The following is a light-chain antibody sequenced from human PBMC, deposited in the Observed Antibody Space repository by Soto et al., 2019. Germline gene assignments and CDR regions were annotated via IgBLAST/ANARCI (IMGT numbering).Light chain of an antibody. J-gene: IGKJ4*01. CDR1: QPISSW. CDR2: DAS. Sequence: DIQLTQSPPTLSASVGDRVTITCRASQPISSWLAWYHQKPGKAPNLLIFDASNLESGVPSRFSGSGSGTEFTLTISSLQPEDFAVYYCQQYGSSSSTFGGGTKVGIK. CDR3: QQYGSSSST. V-gene: IGKV1-5*01.